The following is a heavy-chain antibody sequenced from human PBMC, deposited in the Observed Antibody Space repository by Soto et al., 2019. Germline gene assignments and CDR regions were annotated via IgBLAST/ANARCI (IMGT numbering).Heavy chain of an antibody. Sequence: PGGSLRLSCAASGFTFSSYWMSWVRQAPGKGLEWVASINQDGGKKQYVDSVKGRFTMSRDNAENSLYLQMNSLRPEDTAVYYCARDYRADWGPGPLVTVSS. CDR1: GFTFSSYW. CDR2: INQDGGKK. J-gene: IGHJ4*01. D-gene: IGHD4-4*01. CDR3: ARDYRAD. V-gene: IGHV3-7*01.